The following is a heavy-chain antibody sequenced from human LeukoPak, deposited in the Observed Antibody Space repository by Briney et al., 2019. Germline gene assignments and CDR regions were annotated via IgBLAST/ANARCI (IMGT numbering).Heavy chain of an antibody. Sequence: PSETLSLTCAVYGGSFSGYYWSWIRQPPGKGREWIGEINHSGSTNYNPSLKSRVTISVDTSKNQFSLKLSSVTAADTAVYYCARGSMAPRYFDWFLMDYWGQGTLVTVSS. CDR2: INHSGST. J-gene: IGHJ4*02. CDR1: GGSFSGYY. CDR3: ARGSMAPRYFDWFLMDY. D-gene: IGHD3-9*01. V-gene: IGHV4-34*01.